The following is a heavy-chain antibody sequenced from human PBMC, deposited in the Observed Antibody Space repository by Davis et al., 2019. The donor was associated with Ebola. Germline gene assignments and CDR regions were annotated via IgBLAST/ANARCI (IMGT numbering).Heavy chain of an antibody. CDR3: ARDQWELLTNWFDP. CDR2: IYYSGST. J-gene: IGHJ5*02. D-gene: IGHD1-26*01. V-gene: IGHV4-39*02. Sequence: MPSETLSLTCTVSGGSISSYYWGWIRQPPGKGLEWIGSIYYSGSTYYNPSLKSRVTISVDTSKNQFSLKLSSVTAADTAVYYCARDQWELLTNWFDPWGQGTLVTVSS. CDR1: GGSISSYY.